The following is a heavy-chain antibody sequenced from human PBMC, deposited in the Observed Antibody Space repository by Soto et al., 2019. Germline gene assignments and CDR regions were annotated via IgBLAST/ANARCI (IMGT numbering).Heavy chain of an antibody. J-gene: IGHJ5*02. CDR2: MYYGGRT. CDR3: ARGTPSPLIVRSSRGPWFDP. V-gene: IGHV4-59*08. D-gene: IGHD2-15*01. CDR1: GGSISSYY. Sequence: SETLSLTCTVSGGSISSYYWSWLRQHPGKGLEWIGYMYYGGRTNYNPSLKSRVTISVDTSKMQVSLKLSSVTAADTAVYFCARGTPSPLIVRSSRGPWFDPWGQGTLVTVS.